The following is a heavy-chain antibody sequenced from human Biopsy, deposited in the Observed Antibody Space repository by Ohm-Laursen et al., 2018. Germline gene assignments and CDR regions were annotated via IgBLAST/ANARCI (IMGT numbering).Heavy chain of an antibody. V-gene: IGHV1-58*02. CDR2: IVVGGGNT. J-gene: IGHJ4*02. D-gene: IGHD2-21*02. CDR1: GFTFNRSA. CDR3: ASRPNCGGDCSSGFDY. Sequence: GASVKVSCKASGFTFNRSAMQWVRQARGQRLEWIGWIVVGGGNTNYAQKFQERVTITRDMSTSTAYMELSSLRSEDTAVYYWASRPNCGGDCSSGFDYWGQGTLVTVSS.